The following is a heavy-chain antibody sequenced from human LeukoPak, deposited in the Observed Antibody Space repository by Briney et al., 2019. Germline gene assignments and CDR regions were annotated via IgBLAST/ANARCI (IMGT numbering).Heavy chain of an antibody. D-gene: IGHD3-10*01. CDR1: GFTFSSYG. CDR2: IRYDGSNK. CDR3: AKDRFGEPYYYFDY. V-gene: IGHV3-30*02. J-gene: IGHJ4*02. Sequence: PGGSLRLSCAASGFTFSSYGMHWVRQAPGKGLEWVAFIRYDGSNKYYADSVKGRFTISRDNSKNTLYLQMNSLRAEDTAVYYCAKDRFGEPYYYFDYWGQGTLVTVSS.